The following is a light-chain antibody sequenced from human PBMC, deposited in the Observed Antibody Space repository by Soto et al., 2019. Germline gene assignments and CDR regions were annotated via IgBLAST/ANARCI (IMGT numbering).Light chain of an antibody. CDR1: QSVVSSSNNKTY. Sequence: DIVTTQSPESPALYMAERAPTNCKSIQSVVSSSNNKTYLNWYQQKPGQPPNLLIYWASIRESGVTDRFSGSGSGTDFTLTISRVQAEDVAVYYCQQYYDSPLTSAQGTRWRL. CDR3: QQYYDSPLT. V-gene: IGKV4-1*01. CDR2: WAS. J-gene: IGKJ5*01.